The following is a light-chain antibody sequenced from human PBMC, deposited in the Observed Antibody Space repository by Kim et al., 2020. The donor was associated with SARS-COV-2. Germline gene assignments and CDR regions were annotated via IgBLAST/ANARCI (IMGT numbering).Light chain of an antibody. V-gene: IGLV3-21*03. CDR2: YDS. Sequence: APGRTARITCGGDNIGSKSVHWYQQKPGQGPVMVVSYDSDRPSGIHERFSGSNSGNTATLIIRRVEAGDEADYYCQVWDNTSDQVVFGGGTQLTVL. CDR1: NIGSKS. CDR3: QVWDNTSDQVV. J-gene: IGLJ2*01.